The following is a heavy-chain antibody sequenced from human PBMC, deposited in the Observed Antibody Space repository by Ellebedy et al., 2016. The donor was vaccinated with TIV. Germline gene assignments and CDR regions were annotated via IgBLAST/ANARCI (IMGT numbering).Heavy chain of an antibody. D-gene: IGHD6-19*01. V-gene: IGHV4-59*01. CDR2: IYYSGST. CDR1: GGSISSYY. CDR3: ARVGGVWYSIVTPEVYFDY. J-gene: IGHJ4*02. Sequence: MPSETLSLTCTVSGGSISSYYWSWIRQPPGKGLEWIGYIYYSGSTNYNPSLKSRVTISVDTSKNQFSLKLSSVTAADTAVYYCARVGGVWYSIVTPEVYFDYWGQGTLVTVSS.